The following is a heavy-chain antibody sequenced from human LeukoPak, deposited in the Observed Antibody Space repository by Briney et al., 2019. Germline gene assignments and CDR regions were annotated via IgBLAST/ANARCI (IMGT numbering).Heavy chain of an antibody. D-gene: IGHD2-2*01. CDR3: ARDLRSTTAVDY. CDR1: GFTFSSYA. J-gene: IGHJ4*02. Sequence: GGSLRLSCAASGFTFSSYAMSWVRQAPGKGLEWVSAISGSGGSTYYADSVKGRFTISRDNSKNTLYLQMNSLRAEDTAVYYCARDLRSTTAVDYWGQGTLVTVSS. V-gene: IGHV3-23*01. CDR2: ISGSGGST.